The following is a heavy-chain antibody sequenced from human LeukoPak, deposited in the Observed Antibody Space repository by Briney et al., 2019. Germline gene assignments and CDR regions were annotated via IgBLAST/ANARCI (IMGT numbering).Heavy chain of an antibody. J-gene: IGHJ6*03. CDR2: MNPNSGNT. V-gene: IGHV1-8*01. D-gene: IGHD3-22*01. Sequence: ASVKVSCKASGYTFTGYDINWVRQATGQGLEWMGWMNPNSGNTGYAQKFQGRVTMTRNTSISTAYMELSSLRSEDTAVYYCARGQRRITMIVVVTTNYYYYYMDVWGKGTTVTVSS. CDR3: ARGQRRITMIVVVTTNYYYYYMDV. CDR1: GYTFTGYD.